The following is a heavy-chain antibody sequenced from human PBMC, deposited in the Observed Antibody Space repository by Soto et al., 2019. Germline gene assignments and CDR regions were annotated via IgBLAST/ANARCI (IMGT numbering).Heavy chain of an antibody. D-gene: IGHD3-16*02. Sequence: PSETLSLTCTVSGGSMSSSNWWNWARQSPGKGLEWIGEAHHSGRTNYNPSLKSRVTISVDKSKNHFSLKLSSVTSEDTAVYFCAREEPWESYRPRAFDYWGQGTLVTVS. CDR1: GGSMSSSNW. V-gene: IGHV4-4*02. CDR3: AREEPWESYRPRAFDY. J-gene: IGHJ4*02. CDR2: AHHSGRT.